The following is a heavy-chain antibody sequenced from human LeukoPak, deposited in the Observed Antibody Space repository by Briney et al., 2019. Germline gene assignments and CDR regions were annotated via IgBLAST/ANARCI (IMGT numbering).Heavy chain of an antibody. D-gene: IGHD1-26*01. CDR3: ARREVGATAQFDC. V-gene: IGHV4-39*01. CDR1: GGSISSNSYY. Sequence: SETLSLTCTVSGGSISSNSYYWGWIRQPPGKGLEWIGSLYYSGSTYYNPTLKSRVTISVDTSKNQFSLKLSSVTAADTAVYFCARREVGATAQFDCWGQGTLVTVSS. J-gene: IGHJ4*02. CDR2: LYYSGST.